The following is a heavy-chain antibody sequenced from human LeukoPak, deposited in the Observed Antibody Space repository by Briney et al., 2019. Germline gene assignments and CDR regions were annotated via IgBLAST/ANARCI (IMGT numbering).Heavy chain of an antibody. Sequence: VKVSCKASGGTFSSYAISWVRQAPGQGLEWMGGIIPIFGTANYAQKFQGRVTITADESTSTAYMELSSLRSEDTAVYYCASGNYYDSSGSQPKFDYWGQGTLVTVSS. J-gene: IGHJ4*02. V-gene: IGHV1-69*01. CDR1: GGTFSSYA. CDR2: IIPIFGTA. D-gene: IGHD3-22*01. CDR3: ASGNYYDSSGSQPKFDY.